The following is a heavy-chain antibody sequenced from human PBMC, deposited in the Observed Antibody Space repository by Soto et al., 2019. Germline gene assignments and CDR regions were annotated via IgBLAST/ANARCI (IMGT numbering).Heavy chain of an antibody. V-gene: IGHV3-30*04. CDR2: IAYDGRNK. Sequence: QVQLVESGGGVVQPGRSLRLSCAASGFTFSSYAMHWVRQAPGKGLEWVAVIAYDGRNKYYADSVKGRFTISRDNSKNTLYLQMKRLRIEDTAVYYCVRELERVFDYWGQGTLVTVSS. CDR3: VRELERVFDY. CDR1: GFTFSSYA. D-gene: IGHD1-1*01. J-gene: IGHJ4*02.